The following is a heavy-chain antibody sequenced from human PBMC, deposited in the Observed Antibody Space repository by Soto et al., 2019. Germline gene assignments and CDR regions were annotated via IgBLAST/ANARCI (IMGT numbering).Heavy chain of an antibody. J-gene: IGHJ4*02. CDR1: G. CDR2: IWYDGSNK. Sequence: GGRRIIHAPGKGLEWVAVIWYDGSNKYYADSVKGRFTISRDNSKNTLYLQMNSLRAEDTVVYCCARHIYWYHYFDFRGQAPLV. CDR3: ARHIYWYHYFDF. V-gene: IGHV3-33*01. D-gene: IGHD6-13*01.